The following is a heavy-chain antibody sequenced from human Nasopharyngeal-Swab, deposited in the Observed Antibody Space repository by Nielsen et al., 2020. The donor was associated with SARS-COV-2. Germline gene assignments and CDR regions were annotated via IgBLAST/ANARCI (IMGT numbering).Heavy chain of an antibody. CDR2: IYYNGNT. V-gene: IGHV4-39*01. CDR3: VRSSSWYYFDY. J-gene: IGHJ4*02. D-gene: IGHD6-13*01. Sequence: SETLSLTCPVSGDSIAYSTFYLGWIPPPPGKGLEWIGNIYYNGNTYQNPSLKSRLTISVDKSKNQFSLQLSSVTAADTAVYYCVRSSSWYYFDYWAQGTQVTVSS. CDR1: GDSIAYSTFY.